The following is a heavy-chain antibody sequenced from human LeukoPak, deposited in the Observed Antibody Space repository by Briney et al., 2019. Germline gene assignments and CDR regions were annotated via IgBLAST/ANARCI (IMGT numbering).Heavy chain of an antibody. D-gene: IGHD3-10*01. Sequence: SETLSLTCAVYGGSFSGYYWSWIRQPPGKGLEWIGEINHSGSTNYNPSLKSRVTISVDTSKNQFSLKLSSVTAADTAVYYCARTIPYYYGSGGGYFDYWGQGTLVTVSS. CDR3: ARTIPYYYGSGGGYFDY. CDR2: INHSGST. J-gene: IGHJ4*02. V-gene: IGHV4-34*01. CDR1: GGSFSGYY.